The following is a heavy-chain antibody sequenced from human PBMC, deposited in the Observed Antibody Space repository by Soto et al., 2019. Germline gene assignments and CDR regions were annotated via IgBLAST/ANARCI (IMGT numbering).Heavy chain of an antibody. CDR3: ARVGGGIWDY. Sequence: SETLSLTCAVSGYSISSGYYWGWIRQPPGKGLEWIGYIYYSGSTYYNPSLKSRVTISVDTSKNQFSLKLSSVTAADTAVYYCARVGGGIWDYWGQGTMVAVSS. J-gene: IGHJ4*02. V-gene: IGHV4-38-2*01. CDR1: GYSISSGYY. D-gene: IGHD2-15*01. CDR2: IYYSGST.